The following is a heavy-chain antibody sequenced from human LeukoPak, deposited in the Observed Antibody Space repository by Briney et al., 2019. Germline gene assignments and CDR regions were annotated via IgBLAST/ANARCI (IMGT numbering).Heavy chain of an antibody. CDR2: VNQDGSEN. V-gene: IGHV3-7*01. CDR1: GFTFSNYW. J-gene: IGHJ4*02. Sequence: GGSLRLSCVVSGFTFSNYWMTWVRQAPGKGLEWVANVNQDGSENYYVDSVKGRFTISRDNAKNSLYLQMNSLRAEDTAVYYCARDSGSYREWGQGILVTVSS. CDR3: ARDSGSYRE. D-gene: IGHD3-16*02.